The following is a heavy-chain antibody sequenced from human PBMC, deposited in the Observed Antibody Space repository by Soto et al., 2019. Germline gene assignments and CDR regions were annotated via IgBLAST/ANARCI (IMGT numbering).Heavy chain of an antibody. J-gene: IGHJ3*02. CDR2: IIPIFGTA. CDR3: ARAYYYDSSGYFPDAFDI. CDR1: GGTFSSYA. Sequence: SVKVSCKASGGTFSSYATSWVRQAPGQGLEWMGGIIPIFGTANYAQKFQGRVTITADESTSTAYMELSSLRSEDTAVYYCARAYYYDSSGYFPDAFDIWGQGTMVTVSS. V-gene: IGHV1-69*13. D-gene: IGHD3-22*01.